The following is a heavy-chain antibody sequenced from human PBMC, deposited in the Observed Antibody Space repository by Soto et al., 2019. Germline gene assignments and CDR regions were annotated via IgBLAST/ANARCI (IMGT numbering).Heavy chain of an antibody. CDR3: ARWVGGSRYDKSGDYDS. D-gene: IGHD3-22*01. Sequence: QVQLVESGGGVVQPGRSLRLTCAASGFTFSSNGMHWVRQAPGKGLEWVALVAYDGSTTYYGDSVRGRFTISRDNSENTLYLQMYSLRAEDTAVYYCARWVGGSRYDKSGDYDSWGQGTLVTVSS. CDR1: GFTFSSNG. CDR2: VAYDGSTT. V-gene: IGHV3-30*03. J-gene: IGHJ5*01.